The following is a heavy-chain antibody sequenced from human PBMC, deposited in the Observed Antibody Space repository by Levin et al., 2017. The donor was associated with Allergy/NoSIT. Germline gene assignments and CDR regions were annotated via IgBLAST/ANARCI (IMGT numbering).Heavy chain of an antibody. V-gene: IGHV1-2*03. CDR2: INPNSGGT. J-gene: IGHJ4*02. Sequence: LGASVKVSCKASGYTFTGYYMHWVRQAPGQGLEWMGWINPNSGGTNYAQKFQGRVTMTRDTSISTAYMELSRLTSDDTAVYYCAREQAIRPRGDGYNLGVDYWGQGTLVTVSS. CDR1: GYTFTGYY. CDR3: AREQAIRPRGDGYNLGVDY. D-gene: IGHD5-24*01.